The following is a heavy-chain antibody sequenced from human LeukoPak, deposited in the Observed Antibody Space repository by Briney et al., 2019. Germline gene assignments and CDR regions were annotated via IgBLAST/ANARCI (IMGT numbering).Heavy chain of an antibody. J-gene: IGHJ4*02. D-gene: IGHD2-15*01. CDR2: ISGSGGST. CDR3: AKVSVVVVAATQVFDY. Sequence: GGSLRLSCAASGFTFSSYAMSWVRQAPGKGLEWVSAISGSGGSTYYADSAKGRFTISRDNSKNTLYLQMNSLRAEDTAVYYCAKVSVVVVAATQVFDYWGQGTLVTVSS. V-gene: IGHV3-23*01. CDR1: GFTFSSYA.